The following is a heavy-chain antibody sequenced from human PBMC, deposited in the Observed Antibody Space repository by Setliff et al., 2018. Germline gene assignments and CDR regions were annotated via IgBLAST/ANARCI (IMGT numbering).Heavy chain of an antibody. CDR1: GYTFTSYY. CDR3: AKDNGGNPDCDY. CDR2: INPSGGST. D-gene: IGHD2-15*01. Sequence: ASVKVSCKASGYTFTSYYMHWVRQAPGQGLEWMGIINPSGGSTSYAQKFQGRVTITADTSASTTYMALSSLRSEDTAVYYCAKDNGGNPDCDYWGQGTLVTVSS. V-gene: IGHV1-46*01. J-gene: IGHJ4*02.